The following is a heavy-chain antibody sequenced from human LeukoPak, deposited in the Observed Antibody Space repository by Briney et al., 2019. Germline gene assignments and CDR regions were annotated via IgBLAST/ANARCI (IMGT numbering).Heavy chain of an antibody. D-gene: IGHD3-9*01. CDR3: ARDRGSLTQNYFDS. V-gene: IGHV1-69*01. CDR2: SIPLFGSP. Sequence: SVKVSCKASGGTFSRYGVSWVRQAPGQGLEWMGGSIPLFGSPNYAQKFQGRLTITADEFADESTSTAYMELSSLTSEDTAMYYCARDRGSLTQNYFDSWGQGTLVTVST. CDR1: GGTFSRYG. J-gene: IGHJ4*02.